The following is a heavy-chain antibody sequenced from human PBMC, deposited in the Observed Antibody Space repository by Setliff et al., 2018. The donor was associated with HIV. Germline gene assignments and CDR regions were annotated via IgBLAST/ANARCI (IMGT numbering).Heavy chain of an antibody. D-gene: IGHD3-9*01. CDR2: INHSGST. V-gene: IGHV4-34*01. CDR3: ARLYYAISTAYVDGFDS. J-gene: IGHJ4*02. Sequence: PSETLSLTCAVYGGSFSGYYWSWIRQPPGKGLEWIGEINHSGSTSYNPSLKIRVSISVDTSKNQFSLRLSSVTAADSAVYYCARLYYAISTAYVDGFDSWGQGTRVTVSS. CDR1: GGSFSGYY.